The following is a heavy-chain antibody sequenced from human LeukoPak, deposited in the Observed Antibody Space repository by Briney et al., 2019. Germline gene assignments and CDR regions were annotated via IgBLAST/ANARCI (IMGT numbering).Heavy chain of an antibody. V-gene: IGHV3-23*01. CDR1: GFTFKSYA. CDR3: AKGELTVRAFDY. CDR2: ISGSDGTT. D-gene: IGHD4-17*01. Sequence: GGSLRLSCAASGFTFKSYAMSWVRQAPGKGLEWVSIISGSDGTTSYAASVKGRFTISRDNSKNTLYLKMNSLRAEDTAVYYCAKGELTVRAFDYWGQGTLVTVSS. J-gene: IGHJ4*02.